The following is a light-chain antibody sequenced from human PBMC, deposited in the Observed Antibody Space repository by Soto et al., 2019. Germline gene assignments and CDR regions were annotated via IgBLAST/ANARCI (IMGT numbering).Light chain of an antibody. Sequence: EIVLTQSPGTLSLSPGERATLSCRASQSVSSSYLAWYQQKPGQAPRLLIYGASSRATGIPDRFSGSGSGTDFTLTISRLEPEDFGVYYCQQYGSSPLFGQGTKLEIE. CDR1: QSVSSSY. CDR3: QQYGSSPL. CDR2: GAS. V-gene: IGKV3-20*01. J-gene: IGKJ2*01.